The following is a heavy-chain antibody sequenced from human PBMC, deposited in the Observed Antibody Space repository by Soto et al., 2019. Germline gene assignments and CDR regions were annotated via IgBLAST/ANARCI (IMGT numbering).Heavy chain of an antibody. Sequence: KASETLSLTCTVSGGSISSSNYYWGWIRQPPGKGLEWIGSIHYSGSTYYNPSLKSRATISVDTSKNQFSLKLSSVTAADTAVYYCARLPLGASTAGGIDYWGQGAPVTVSS. CDR2: IHYSGST. J-gene: IGHJ4*02. CDR3: ARLPLGASTAGGIDY. V-gene: IGHV4-39*01. D-gene: IGHD6-13*01. CDR1: GGSISSSNYY.